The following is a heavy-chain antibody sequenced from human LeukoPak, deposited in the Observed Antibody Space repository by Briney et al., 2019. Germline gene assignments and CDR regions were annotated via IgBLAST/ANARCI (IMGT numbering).Heavy chain of an antibody. CDR2: MNPNSGNT. CDR1: GYTFTSYD. CDR3: ATATHDSSGQDAFDI. J-gene: IGHJ3*02. Sequence: GASVKVSCKATGYTFTSYDINWVRQATGQGLEWMGWMNPNSGNTGYAQKFQGRVTMTRNTSISTAYMELSSLRSEDTAVYYCATATHDSSGQDAFDIWGQGTMVTVSS. D-gene: IGHD3-22*01. V-gene: IGHV1-8*01.